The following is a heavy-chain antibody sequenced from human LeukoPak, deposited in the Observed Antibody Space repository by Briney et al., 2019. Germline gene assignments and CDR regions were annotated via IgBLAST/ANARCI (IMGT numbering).Heavy chain of an antibody. Sequence: GGSLRLSCAASGFTFSSYAMSCVRQAPGKGLEWVSGISGSGDRTYYADSAKGRFTISRDNSKNTVHLQMNSLRAEDTAVYYCAKDVRGVIMSGGYYFDYWGQGTLVTVSS. CDR1: GFTFSSYA. CDR3: AKDVRGVIMSGGYYFDY. V-gene: IGHV3-23*01. CDR2: ISGSGDRT. J-gene: IGHJ4*02. D-gene: IGHD3-10*01.